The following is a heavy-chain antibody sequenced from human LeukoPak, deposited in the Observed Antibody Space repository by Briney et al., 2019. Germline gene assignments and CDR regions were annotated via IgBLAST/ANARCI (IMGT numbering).Heavy chain of an antibody. D-gene: IGHD5-24*01. J-gene: IGHJ6*02. V-gene: IGHV6-1*01. CDR3: ARDGYNLQYYYSYGMDV. Sequence: SQTLSLTCAISGDSVSSNSAAWNWIRQSPSRGLEWLGRTYYRSKWYNDYAVSVKSRITINPDTSKNQFSLQLNSVTPEDTAVYYCARDGYNLQYYYSYGMDVWGQGTTVTVSS. CDR1: GDSVSSNSAA. CDR2: TYYRSKWYN.